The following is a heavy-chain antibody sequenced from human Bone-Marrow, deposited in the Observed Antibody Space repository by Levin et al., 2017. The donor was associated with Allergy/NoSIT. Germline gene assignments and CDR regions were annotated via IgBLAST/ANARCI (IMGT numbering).Heavy chain of an antibody. V-gene: IGHV3-74*03. J-gene: IGHJ4*02. Sequence: HGESLKISCEASGFTYTSYWMHWVRQAPGKGLVWVSRINIDGSRITYADSVEGRFTISRDNAQNTLYLQMNSLTAADTAMYYCARTSGESAIDYWGQGTLVTVSS. CDR2: INIDGSRI. CDR1: GFTYTSYW. CDR3: ARTSGESAIDY. D-gene: IGHD3-10*01.